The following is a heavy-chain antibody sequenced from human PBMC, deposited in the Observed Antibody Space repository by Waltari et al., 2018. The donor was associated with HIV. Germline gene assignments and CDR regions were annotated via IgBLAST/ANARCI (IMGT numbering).Heavy chain of an antibody. J-gene: IGHJ6*02. CDR3: AKHQPRYYYGMDV. CDR2: IRYDGSNK. V-gene: IGHV3-30*02. D-gene: IGHD2-2*01. CDR1: GFTFSSYG. Sequence: QVQLVESGGGVVQPGGSLRLSCAASGFTFSSYGTHWVRQAPGKGLGWVAFIRYDGSNKYYADSVKGRFTISRDNSKNTLYLQMNSLRAEDTAVYYCAKHQPRYYYGMDVWGQGTTVTVSS.